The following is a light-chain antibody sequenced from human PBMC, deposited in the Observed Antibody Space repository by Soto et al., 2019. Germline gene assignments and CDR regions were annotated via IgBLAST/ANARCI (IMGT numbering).Light chain of an antibody. J-gene: IGKJ5*01. Sequence: EIVLTQSPATLSLSPGERATLSCRASQSISSSLAWYQQKPGQAPRLLIYDASKRATGIPARFSGSGSGTDFTLTISSLEPEDFAVYYCQQRSNWPITFGQGTRLEIK. CDR3: QQRSNWPIT. CDR1: QSISSS. CDR2: DAS. V-gene: IGKV3-11*01.